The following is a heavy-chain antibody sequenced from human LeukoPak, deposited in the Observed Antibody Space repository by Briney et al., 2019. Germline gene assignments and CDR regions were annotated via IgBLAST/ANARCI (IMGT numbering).Heavy chain of an antibody. Sequence: ASVKVSCKASGYTFTGYYMHWVRQAPGQGLEWMGWINPNSGGTNCAQKFQGRVTMTRDTSISTAYMELSRLRSDDTAVYYCARGLYGSDLDWFDPWGQGTLVTVSS. D-gene: IGHD3-10*01. V-gene: IGHV1-2*02. CDR3: ARGLYGSDLDWFDP. CDR2: INPNSGGT. J-gene: IGHJ5*02. CDR1: GYTFTGYY.